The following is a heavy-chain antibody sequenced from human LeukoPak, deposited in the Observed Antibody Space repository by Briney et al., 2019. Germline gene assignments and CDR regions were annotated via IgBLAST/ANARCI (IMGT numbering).Heavy chain of an antibody. V-gene: IGHV3-30*18. Sequence: GRSLRLSCAASGFTFSSYGMRWVRQAPGKGLEWVAVISYDGSNKYYADSVKGRFTISRDNSKNTLYLQMNSLRAEDTAVYYCANTVTTSNYFDYWGQGTLVTVSS. J-gene: IGHJ4*02. CDR1: GFTFSSYG. CDR3: ANTVTTSNYFDY. D-gene: IGHD4-17*01. CDR2: ISYDGSNK.